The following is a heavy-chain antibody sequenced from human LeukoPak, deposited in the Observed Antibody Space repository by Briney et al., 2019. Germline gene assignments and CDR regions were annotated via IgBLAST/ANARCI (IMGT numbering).Heavy chain of an antibody. V-gene: IGHV3-23*01. J-gene: IGHJ4*02. Sequence: GGSLRLSCAASGFTFSSYAMSWVRQAPGKGLEWVSGISGSGDSTYYADSVKGRFTISRDNSKNTLYLQMNNLRAEDTAVYYCAKAVGYGSGSRPNFYFDSWGQGTLVTVAS. CDR1: GFTFSSYA. CDR3: AKAVGYGSGSRPNFYFDS. CDR2: ISGSGDST. D-gene: IGHD3-10*01.